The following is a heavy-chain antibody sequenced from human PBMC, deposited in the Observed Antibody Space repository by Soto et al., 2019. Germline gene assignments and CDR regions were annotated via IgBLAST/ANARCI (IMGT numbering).Heavy chain of an antibody. CDR2: IHHSGST. CDR3: ARDSHYSSSWYLGFAP. Sequence: PSETLSLTCAVSGGSINTYYWSWVRQPPGKGLEWIGNIHHSGSTNYNPSLNSRVTISIDTSKNQFSLKLSSVTAADTAVYYCARDSHYSSSWYLGFAPWGQGTLVTVSS. V-gene: IGHV4-59*01. CDR1: GGSINTYY. D-gene: IGHD6-13*01. J-gene: IGHJ5*02.